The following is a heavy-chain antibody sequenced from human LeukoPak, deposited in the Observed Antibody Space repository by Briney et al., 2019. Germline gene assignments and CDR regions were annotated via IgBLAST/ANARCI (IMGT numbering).Heavy chain of an antibody. CDR3: ARTARGGNLDY. J-gene: IGHJ4*02. V-gene: IGHV4-59*01. Sequence: KPSETLSLTCTVSGGSISSYYWSWIRQPPGKGLEWIGYIYYSGSTNYNPSLKSRVTISVDTSKNQFSLKLSSVTAADTAVYYCARTARGGNLDYWGQGTLVTVSS. D-gene: IGHD4-23*01. CDR2: IYYSGST. CDR1: GGSISSYY.